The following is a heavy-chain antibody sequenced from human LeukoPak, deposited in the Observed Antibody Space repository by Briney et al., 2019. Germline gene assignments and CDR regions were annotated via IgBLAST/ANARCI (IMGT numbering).Heavy chain of an antibody. D-gene: IGHD1-26*01. CDR1: GFTFSSYS. CDR2: ISSSSSYI. V-gene: IGHV3-21*01. J-gene: IGHJ3*02. CDR3: ATSIVGATAHAFDI. Sequence: GGSLRLSCAASGFTFSSYSMNWVRQAPGKGLEWVSSISSSSSYIYYADSVKGRFTISRDNAKNSLYLQMNSLRAEDTAVYYCATSIVGATAHAFDIWGQGTMVTVSS.